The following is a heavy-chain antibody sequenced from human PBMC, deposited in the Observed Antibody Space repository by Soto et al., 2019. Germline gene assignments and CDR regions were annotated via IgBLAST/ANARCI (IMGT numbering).Heavy chain of an antibody. CDR3: AKDFRMGVVRGDHFDS. J-gene: IGHJ4*02. D-gene: IGHD3-10*01. Sequence: EVQLLESGGGLVQPGGSMRLSCAASGFTFSSYAMSWVRQAPGKGMEWVSAISGSGGSTYYADSVKGRFTISRDNSKNTLYLQMNSLRAEDTAVYYCAKDFRMGVVRGDHFDSWGQGTLVTVSS. V-gene: IGHV3-23*01. CDR1: GFTFSSYA. CDR2: ISGSGGST.